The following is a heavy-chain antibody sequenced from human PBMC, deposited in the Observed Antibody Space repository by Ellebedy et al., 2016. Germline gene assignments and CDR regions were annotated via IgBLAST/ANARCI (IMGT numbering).Heavy chain of an antibody. CDR3: ASGYDSSGCLDY. D-gene: IGHD3-22*01. V-gene: IGHV1-69*04. Sequence: APVKVSCKASGGTFSSYAISWVRQAPGQGLEWMGRIIPILSITNYAQKFQGRVTITADKSTSTAYMELSSLRSEDTAVYFCASGYDSSGCLDYWGQGTLVTVSS. J-gene: IGHJ4*02. CDR1: GGTFSSYA. CDR2: IIPILSIT.